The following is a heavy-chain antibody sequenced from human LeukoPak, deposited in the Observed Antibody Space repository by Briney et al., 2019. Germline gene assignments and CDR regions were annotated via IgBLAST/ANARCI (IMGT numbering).Heavy chain of an antibody. Sequence: PGGSLRLSCAASGFTFSSYATSWVRQAPGKGLEWVSAISGSGGSTYYADSVKGRFTISRDNSKNTLYLQMNSLRAEDTAVYYCARDPSYCSSTNCYVGSPLYYYYPMDVWGQGTTVTVSS. CDR2: ISGSGGST. CDR3: ARDPSYCSSTNCYVGSPLYYYYPMDV. CDR1: GFTFSSYA. V-gene: IGHV3-23*01. D-gene: IGHD2-2*01. J-gene: IGHJ6*02.